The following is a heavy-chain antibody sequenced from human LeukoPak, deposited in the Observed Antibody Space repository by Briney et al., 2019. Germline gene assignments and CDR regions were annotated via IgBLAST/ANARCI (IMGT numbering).Heavy chain of an antibody. D-gene: IGHD1-7*01. J-gene: IGHJ4*02. CDR3: AKGNNWNYDYFDY. CDR1: GFTFSSYA. CDR2: ISGSGGST. Sequence: PGGSLRLSCAASGFTFSSYAMSWVRQAPGKGLEWVSAISGSGGSTYYADSVKGRFTISRDNSKNTLYLQMNSLRAEDTSVYYCAKGNNWNYDYFDYWGQGTLVTVSS. V-gene: IGHV3-23*01.